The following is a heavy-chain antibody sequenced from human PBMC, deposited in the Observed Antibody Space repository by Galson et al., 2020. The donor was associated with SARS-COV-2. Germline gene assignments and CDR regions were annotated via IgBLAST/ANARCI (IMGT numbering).Heavy chain of an antibody. D-gene: IGHD1-26*01. CDR1: GLTSSNYV. J-gene: IGHJ4*02. CDR2: ISSDGSNS. Sequence: WGALKLSCAASGLTSSNYVMHWVRQAPGKGPEWVAVISSDGSNSFYADSLKGRFTISRDNSKSMLYLQMNSLRAEDTAVYYCARGGEWELPYYFDYWGQGTLVTVSS. V-gene: IGHV3-30*04. CDR3: ARGGEWELPYYFDY.